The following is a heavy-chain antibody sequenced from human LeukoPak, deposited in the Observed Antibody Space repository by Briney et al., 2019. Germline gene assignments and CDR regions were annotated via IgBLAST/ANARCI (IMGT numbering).Heavy chain of an antibody. Sequence: GESLKISCKGSGYSFTSYWIGWVRQMPGKGLEWMGIIYPGDSDTRYSPSFQGQVTISADKSISTAYLQWSSLKASDTAMYYCARKRYYDSSGYYYETAVRGYYMDVWGKGTTVTVSS. J-gene: IGHJ6*03. CDR3: ARKRYYDSSGYYYETAVRGYYMDV. D-gene: IGHD3-22*01. CDR2: IYPGDSDT. V-gene: IGHV5-51*01. CDR1: GYSFTSYW.